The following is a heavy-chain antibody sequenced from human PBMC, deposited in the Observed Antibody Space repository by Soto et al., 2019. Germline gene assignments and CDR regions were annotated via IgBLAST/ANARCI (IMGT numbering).Heavy chain of an antibody. V-gene: IGHV4-4*02. D-gene: IGHD3-10*01. CDR1: GDSISSSFW. CDR3: ARYDFGTFDY. J-gene: IGHJ4*02. Sequence: SETLSLTCAVSGDSISSSFWWSWVRQPPGKGLEWIGEIYHAESTVYNPSLKSRVTISVDKSKNQFSLNLDTVTAADTAVYYCARYDFGTFDYWGRGILVTVSS. CDR2: IYHAEST.